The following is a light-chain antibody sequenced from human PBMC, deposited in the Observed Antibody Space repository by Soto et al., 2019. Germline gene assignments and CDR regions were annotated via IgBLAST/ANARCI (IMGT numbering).Light chain of an antibody. CDR1: QSVSSN. J-gene: IGKJ3*01. Sequence: EIVMTQSPATLSVSPGERATLSCRASQSVSSNLAWYQQKPGQAPRLLIYGASTRATGIPARFSGSGSGTELTLTLSSLQSEDFAVYYCQQYNNWPPGVTFGPGTKVDIK. CDR3: QQYNNWPPGVT. V-gene: IGKV3-15*01. CDR2: GAS.